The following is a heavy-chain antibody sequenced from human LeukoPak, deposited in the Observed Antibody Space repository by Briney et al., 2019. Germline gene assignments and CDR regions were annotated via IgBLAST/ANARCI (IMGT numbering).Heavy chain of an antibody. CDR2: IYYSGST. CDR3: ARGAPYSSGWLAGY. D-gene: IGHD6-19*01. V-gene: IGHV4-30-4*01. Sequence: PSETLSLTCTVSGVSISSGDYYWSWIRQSPGKGLEWIGYIYYSGSTYYNPSLKSRVTLSIDTSKNHFSLKLSSVTAADTAVYYCARGAPYSSGWLAGYWGQETLVTVSS. J-gene: IGHJ4*02. CDR1: GVSISSGDYY.